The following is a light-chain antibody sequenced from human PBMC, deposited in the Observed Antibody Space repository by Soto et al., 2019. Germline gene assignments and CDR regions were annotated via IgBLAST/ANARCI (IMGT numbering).Light chain of an antibody. Sequence: EIVLTQSPGTLSLSPGERATLSCRASQSVSSSYLAWYQQKPGQAPRLLIYGASSRATGIPDRFSGSGSGTDFTLTISRLEPEDVAVYYCQQYRSSTGLTFGGGPKVEIK. J-gene: IGKJ4*01. CDR1: QSVSSSY. V-gene: IGKV3-20*01. CDR3: QQYRSSTGLT. CDR2: GAS.